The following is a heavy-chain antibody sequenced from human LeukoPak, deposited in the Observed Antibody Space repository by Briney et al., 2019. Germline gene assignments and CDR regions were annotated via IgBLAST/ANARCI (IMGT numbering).Heavy chain of an antibody. D-gene: IGHD4/OR15-4a*01. Sequence: GGSLRLSCASSGVTVTGNYWHWVRQRPGKRLEWISILYADGKTLYADAVKGRFTFSRDSSKNTLALQMNSLRVDDTAVYYCASGLYGGVFDNWGQGTLVTVSS. CDR3: ASGLYGGVFDN. CDR1: GVTVTGNY. J-gene: IGHJ4*02. CDR2: LYADGKT. V-gene: IGHV3-66*01.